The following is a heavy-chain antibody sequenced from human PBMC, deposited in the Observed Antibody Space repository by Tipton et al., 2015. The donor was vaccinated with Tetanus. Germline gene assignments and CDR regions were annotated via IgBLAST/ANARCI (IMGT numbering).Heavy chain of an antibody. V-gene: IGHV4-34*01. Sequence: TLSLTCAVYGGSFSGYYWSWIRQPPGKGLEWIGEINHSGSTNYNPSLKSRVTISVDTSKNQFSLKLSSATAADTAVYYCARYYDSSGYYRRRYTSSFDYWGQGTLVTVSS. CDR2: INHSGST. CDR3: ARYYDSSGYYRRRYTSSFDY. D-gene: IGHD3-22*01. J-gene: IGHJ4*02. CDR1: GGSFSGYY.